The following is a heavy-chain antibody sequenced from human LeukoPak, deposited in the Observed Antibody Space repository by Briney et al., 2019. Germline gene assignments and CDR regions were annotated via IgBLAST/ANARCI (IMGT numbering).Heavy chain of an antibody. CDR1: GYTFTSYC. D-gene: IGHD2-21*02. J-gene: IGHJ4*02. CDR2: INPYDGNT. Sequence: ASVKVSCKASGYTFTSYCIHWVRQAPGQGLEWMGMINPYDGNTNYAQKLQGRVTMTTDTSTSTVYMELRSLRSDDTAGYDCVRDPGRRGVEVTAMVYWGQGTLVTVSS. CDR3: VRDPGRRGVEVTAMVY. V-gene: IGHV1-18*04.